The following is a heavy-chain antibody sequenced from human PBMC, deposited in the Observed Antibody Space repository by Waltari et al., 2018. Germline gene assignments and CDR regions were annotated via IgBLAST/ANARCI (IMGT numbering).Heavy chain of an antibody. CDR1: GGSISSSSYY. Sequence: QLQLQESGPGLVKPSETLSLTCTVAGGSISSSSYYWGWIRQPPGKWLEWMGIIYYIGSTYYNPSLKSRVTISVDTPKNQFALKLSSVTAADTAVYYCARHGSGWQGAGFWFDPWGQGTLVTVSS. V-gene: IGHV4-39*07. CDR2: IYYIGST. CDR3: ARHGSGWQGAGFWFDP. J-gene: IGHJ5*02. D-gene: IGHD6-19*01.